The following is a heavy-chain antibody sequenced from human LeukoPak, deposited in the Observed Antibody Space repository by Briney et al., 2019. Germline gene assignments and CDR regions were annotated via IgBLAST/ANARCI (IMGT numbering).Heavy chain of an antibody. CDR2: IYPGDSDT. D-gene: IGHD5-18*01. Sequence: GESLKISCKDSGYSFTNHWIGWVRQMPGKGLEWMGIIYPGDSDTRYSSSFQGQVTISADKSISTAYLQWSSLKASDTAMYYCARTGRYSYSYEFDYWGQGTLVTVSS. CDR3: ARTGRYSYSYEFDY. CDR1: GYSFTNHW. J-gene: IGHJ4*01. V-gene: IGHV5-51*01.